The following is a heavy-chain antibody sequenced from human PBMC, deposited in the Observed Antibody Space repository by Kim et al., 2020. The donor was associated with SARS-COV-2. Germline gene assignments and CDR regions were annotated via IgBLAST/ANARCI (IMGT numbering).Heavy chain of an antibody. J-gene: IGHJ4*02. Sequence: GGSLRLSCAASGFTFGDYAMHWVRQAPGKGLEWVSGISWNSGSIGYADSVKGRFTISRDNAKNSLYLQMNSLRAEDTALYYCANWGYGEDGGYWGQGTLVTVSS. V-gene: IGHV3-9*01. CDR1: GFTFGDYA. CDR2: ISWNSGSI. D-gene: IGHD4-17*01. CDR3: ANWGYGEDGGY.